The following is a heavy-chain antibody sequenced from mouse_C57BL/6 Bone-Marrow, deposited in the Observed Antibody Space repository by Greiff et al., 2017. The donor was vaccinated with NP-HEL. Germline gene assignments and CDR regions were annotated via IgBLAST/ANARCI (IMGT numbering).Heavy chain of an antibody. V-gene: IGHV1-26*01. CDR2: INPNNGGT. D-gene: IGHD1-1*01. J-gene: IGHJ4*01. CDR3: ARYPYYYGSSYGYAMDY. Sequence: VQLQQSGPELVKPGASVKISCKASGYTFTDYYMNWVKQSHGKSLEWIGDINPNNGGTSYNQKFKGKATLTVDKSSSTAYMELRSLTSEDSAVYYCARYPYYYGSSYGYAMDYWGQGTSVTVSS. CDR1: GYTFTDYY.